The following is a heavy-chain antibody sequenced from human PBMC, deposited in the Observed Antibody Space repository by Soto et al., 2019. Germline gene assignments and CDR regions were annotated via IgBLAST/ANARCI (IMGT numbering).Heavy chain of an antibody. D-gene: IGHD3-10*01. CDR3: ARGSMVRGVIDYYCSMDV. J-gene: IGHJ6*02. V-gene: IGHV1-18*01. CDR2: ISAYNVNT. CDR1: GYTFTSYG. Sequence: GSGKFSCKASGYTFTSYGISWVPQGPGQGLEWMGWISAYNVNTNYAQKFQGRAPMTTKTSTSTAYMELRSLRSDDTAVYYCARGSMVRGVIDYYCSMDVWGQGTTVTVSS.